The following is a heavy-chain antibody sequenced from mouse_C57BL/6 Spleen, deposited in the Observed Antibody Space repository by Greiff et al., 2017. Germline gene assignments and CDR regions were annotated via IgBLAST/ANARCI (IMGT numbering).Heavy chain of an antibody. CDR3: ARDYYGSSYEWYFDV. V-gene: IGHV3-1*01. D-gene: IGHD1-1*01. CDR1: GYSITSGYD. J-gene: IGHJ1*03. CDR2: ISYSGST. Sequence: EVQLVESGPGMVKPSQSLSLTCTVTGYSITSGYDWHWIRHFPGNKLEWMGYISYSGSTNYNPSLKSRISITHDTSKNHFFLKLNSVTTEDTATYYCARDYYGSSYEWYFDVWGTGTTVTVSS.